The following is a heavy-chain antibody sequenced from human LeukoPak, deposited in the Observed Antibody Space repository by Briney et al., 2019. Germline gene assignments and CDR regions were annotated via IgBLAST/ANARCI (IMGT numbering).Heavy chain of an antibody. J-gene: IGHJ3*02. CDR1: GGSISSYY. CDR2: IYYSGST. D-gene: IGHD3-9*01. V-gene: IGHV4-59*01. Sequence: SETLSLTCTVSGGSISSYYWSWIRQPPGKGLECIGYIYYSGSTNYNPSLKSRVTISVDTSKNQFSLKLSSVTAADTAVYYCARYDILTGSHHNDAFDIWGQGTMVTVSS. CDR3: ARYDILTGSHHNDAFDI.